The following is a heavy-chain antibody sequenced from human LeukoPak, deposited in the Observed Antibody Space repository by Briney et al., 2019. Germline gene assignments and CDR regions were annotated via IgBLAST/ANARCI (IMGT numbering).Heavy chain of an antibody. V-gene: IGHV4-39*07. CDR1: GGSVSSSIYY. J-gene: IGHJ5*02. D-gene: IGHD2-2*01. CDR3: ARGVSSISCYYR. Sequence: PSETLSLTCTVSGGSVSSSIYYWGWIRQPPGKGLEWIGSIYYSGSTSYNPSLKSRVTISVDTSKNQFSLKLSSVTAADTAVYYCARGVSSISCYYRWGQGTLVTVSS. CDR2: IYYSGST.